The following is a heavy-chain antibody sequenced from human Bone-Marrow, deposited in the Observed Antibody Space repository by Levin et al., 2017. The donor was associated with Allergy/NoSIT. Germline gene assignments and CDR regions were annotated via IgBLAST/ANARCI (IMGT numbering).Heavy chain of an antibody. V-gene: IGHV4-39*01. CDR3: ARHRAHFRLGDYVPGDFDY. CDR1: GGSISSSSYY. CDR2: IYYSGST. D-gene: IGHD4-17*01. Sequence: SETLSLTCTVSGGSISSSSYYWGWIRQPPGKGLEWIGSIYYSGSTYYNPSLKSRVTISVDTSKNQFSLKLSSVTAADTAVYYCARHRAHFRLGDYVPGDFDYWGQGTLVTVSS. J-gene: IGHJ4*02.